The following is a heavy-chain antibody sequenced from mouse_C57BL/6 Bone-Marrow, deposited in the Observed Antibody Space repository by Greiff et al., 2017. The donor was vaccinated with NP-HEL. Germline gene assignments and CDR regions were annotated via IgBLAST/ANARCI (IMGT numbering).Heavy chain of an antibody. CDR2: ISYSGST. CDR3: ARGNYGIFAY. CDR1: GYSITSGYD. V-gene: IGHV3-1*01. Sequence: VQLQQSGPGMVKPSQSLSLTCTVTGYSITSGYDWHWIRHFPGNKLEWMGYISYSGSTNYNPSLKSRISITHDTSKNHFFLKLNSVTTEDTATYYCARGNYGIFAYWGQGTLVTVSA. J-gene: IGHJ3*01. D-gene: IGHD2-1*01.